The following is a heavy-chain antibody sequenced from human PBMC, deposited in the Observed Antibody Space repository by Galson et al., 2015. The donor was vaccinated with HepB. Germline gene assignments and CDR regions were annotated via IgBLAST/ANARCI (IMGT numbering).Heavy chain of an antibody. J-gene: IGHJ4*02. CDR1: GFTFSSYA. D-gene: IGHD5-18*01. V-gene: IGHV3-30*04. CDR2: ISYDGSNK. CDR3: ARDHDSYGWSYYFDY. Sequence: SLRLSCAASGFTFSSYAMHWVRQAPGKGLEWVAVISYDGSNKYYADSVKGRFTISRDNSKNTLYLQMNSLRAEDTAVYYCARDHDSYGWSYYFDYWGQGTLVTVSS.